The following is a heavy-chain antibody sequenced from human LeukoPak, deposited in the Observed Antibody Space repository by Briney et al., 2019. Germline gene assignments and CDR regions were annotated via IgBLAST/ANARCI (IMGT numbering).Heavy chain of an antibody. J-gene: IGHJ3*02. CDR1: GDSISSGDYY. CDR2: IYYSGST. CDR3: AGRDYYDSSGYHDAFDI. Sequence: SQTLSLTCTVSGDSISSGDYYWSWIRQPPGKGLEWIGYIYYSGSTHYNPSLKSRVTISVDTSKNQFSLKLSSVTAADTAVYYCAGRDYYDSSGYHDAFDIWGQGTMVTVSS. V-gene: IGHV4-30-4*01. D-gene: IGHD3-22*01.